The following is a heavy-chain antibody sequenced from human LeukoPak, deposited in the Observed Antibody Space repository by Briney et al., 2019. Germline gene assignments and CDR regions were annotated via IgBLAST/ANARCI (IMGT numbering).Heavy chain of an antibody. Sequence: PSETLSLTCAVYGGSFSGYYWSWIRQPPGKGLEWIGEINHSGSTNYNPSLKSRVTISVDTSKNQFSLKLSSVTAADTAVYYCARVRYSGDFDYWGQGTLVTVSS. CDR1: GGSFSGYY. D-gene: IGHD5-12*01. CDR2: INHSGST. J-gene: IGHJ4*02. CDR3: ARVRYSGDFDY. V-gene: IGHV4-34*01.